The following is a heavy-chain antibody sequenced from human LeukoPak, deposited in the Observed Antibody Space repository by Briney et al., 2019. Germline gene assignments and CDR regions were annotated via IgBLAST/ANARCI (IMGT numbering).Heavy chain of an antibody. J-gene: IGHJ4*02. CDR1: GYSISSGYY. V-gene: IGHV4-38-2*02. Sequence: TPETLSLTCTVSGYSISSGYYWGWVRQPPGKGLQWIGSIFRSWTTYYSPTLRRRLSMSLDTSKNQFSLKLTSVTATDTAVYYCVRGRGGLGIYQFEFWGQGALVIVPS. D-gene: IGHD3/OR15-3a*01. CDR2: IFRSWTT. CDR3: VRGRGGLGIYQFEF.